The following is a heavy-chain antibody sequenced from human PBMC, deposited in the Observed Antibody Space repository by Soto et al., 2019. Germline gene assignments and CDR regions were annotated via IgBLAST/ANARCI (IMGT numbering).Heavy chain of an antibody. Sequence: SETLSLTCAVSGGSISNNNWWTWVRQPPGRGLGWIGEIYHSGSTNYNPSLKSRVTISVDKSKNQFSLILRSVTAADTAVYYCARGRGSIGSYLVGSWGPGTLVTVSS. CDR2: IYHSGST. CDR3: ARGRGSIGSYLVGS. J-gene: IGHJ5*02. D-gene: IGHD1-26*01. V-gene: IGHV4-4*02. CDR1: GGSISNNNW.